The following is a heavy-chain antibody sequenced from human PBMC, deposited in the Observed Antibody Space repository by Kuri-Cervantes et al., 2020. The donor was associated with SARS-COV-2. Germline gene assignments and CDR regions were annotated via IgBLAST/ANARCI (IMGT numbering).Heavy chain of an antibody. CDR1: GFTLGDYA. J-gene: IGHJ4*02. CDR2: IRSKAYGGTT. D-gene: IGHD3-3*01. Sequence: GESLKISCTASGFTLGDYAMSWVRQAPGKGLEWVGFIRSKAYGGTTEYAASVKGRFTISRDDSKSIAYLQMNSLKTEDTAVYYCTRDDFWSGYSDYWGQGTLVTVSS. V-gene: IGHV3-49*04. CDR3: TRDDFWSGYSDY.